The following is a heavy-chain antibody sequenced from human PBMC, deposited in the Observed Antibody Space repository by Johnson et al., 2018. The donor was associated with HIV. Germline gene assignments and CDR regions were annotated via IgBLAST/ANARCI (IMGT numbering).Heavy chain of an antibody. J-gene: IGHJ3*02. CDR2: LFSGGSI. CDR1: GFTVSGYY. CDR3: ARACRDGYTCDAFDI. Sequence: VQLVESGGGLVQPGGSLRLSCAASGFTVSGYYMSWVRQAPGKGLEWVSVLFSGGSIYFADSVKGRFTISRDNSKNTLYLQMNSLRAEDTAVYYCARACRDGYTCDAFDIWGQGTMVTVSS. D-gene: IGHD5-24*01. V-gene: IGHV3-66*01.